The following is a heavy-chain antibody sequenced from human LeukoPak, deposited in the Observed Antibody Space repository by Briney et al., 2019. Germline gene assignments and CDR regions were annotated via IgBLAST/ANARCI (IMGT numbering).Heavy chain of an antibody. CDR3: VRDNAYKFDY. CDR2: INTFGTTA. Sequence: GGSLRLSCAVSGFTFSSYWMNWVRQVPGKGLVWVAHINTFGTTATYADSVKGRFTISRDNANNTLYLQMNSLRVEDTAVYYCVRDNAYKFDYWGQGTLVTVSS. J-gene: IGHJ4*02. CDR1: GFTFSSYW. V-gene: IGHV3-74*01. D-gene: IGHD5-24*01.